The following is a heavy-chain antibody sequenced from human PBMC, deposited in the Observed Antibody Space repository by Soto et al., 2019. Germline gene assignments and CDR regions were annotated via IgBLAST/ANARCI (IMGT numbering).Heavy chain of an antibody. CDR2: IIPILGIA. D-gene: IGHD6-13*01. CDR3: ASRYREQHPFDY. V-gene: IGHV1-69*02. CDR1: GGTFSSYT. J-gene: IGHJ4*02. Sequence: SVKVSCKASGGTFSSYTISWVRQAPGQGLEWMGRIIPILGIANYAQKFQGRVTITADKSTSTAYMELSSLRSEDTAVYYCASRYREQHPFDYWGQGTLVTVSS.